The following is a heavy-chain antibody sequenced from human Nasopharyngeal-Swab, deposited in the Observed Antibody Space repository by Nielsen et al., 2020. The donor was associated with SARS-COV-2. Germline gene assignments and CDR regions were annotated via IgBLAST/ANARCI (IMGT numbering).Heavy chain of an antibody. V-gene: IGHV1-2*06. J-gene: IGHJ6*02. Sequence: ASVKVSCKASGYTFTSYAMHWVRQAPGQGLEWMGRINPNSGGTNYAQKFQGRVTMTRDTSISTAYMELSRLRSDDTAVYYCARDGTRYNWNDYYYYGMDVWGQGTTVTVSS. CDR1: GYTFTSYA. CDR2: INPNSGGT. CDR3: ARDGTRYNWNDYYYYGMDV. D-gene: IGHD1-1*01.